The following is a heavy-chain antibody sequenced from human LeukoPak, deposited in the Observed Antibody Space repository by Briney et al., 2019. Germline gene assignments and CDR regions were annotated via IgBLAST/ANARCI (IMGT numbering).Heavy chain of an antibody. V-gene: IGHV1-18*01. CDR2: ISAYNGNT. D-gene: IGHD6-13*01. CDR3: ARPISSSWFNDAFDI. J-gene: IGHJ3*02. Sequence: ASVKVSCKASGYTFTSYGIGWVRQAPGQGLEWMGWISAYNGNTNYAQKLQGRVTMTTDTSTSTAYMELRSLRSDDTAVYYCARPISSSWFNDAFDIWGQGTMVTVSS. CDR1: GYTFTSYG.